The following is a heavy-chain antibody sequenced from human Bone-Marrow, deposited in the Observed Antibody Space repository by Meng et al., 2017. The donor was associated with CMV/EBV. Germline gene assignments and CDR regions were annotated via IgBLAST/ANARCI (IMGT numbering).Heavy chain of an antibody. D-gene: IGHD2-2*01. J-gene: IGHJ6*02. CDR2: IYTGGST. Sequence: GGSLRLSCASSGFTVSNIYMSWVRQAPGKGLEWVSVIYTGGSTYYADSVKGRFTISRDSSKNTLSLQMNSLRTEDTAVYYCARDVVPAAIEFYYYYGMDVWGQGTTVTVSS. V-gene: IGHV3-53*05. CDR3: ARDVVPAAIEFYYYYGMDV. CDR1: GFTVSNIY.